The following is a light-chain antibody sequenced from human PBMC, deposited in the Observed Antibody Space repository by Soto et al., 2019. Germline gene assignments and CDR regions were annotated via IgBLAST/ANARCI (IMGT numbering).Light chain of an antibody. CDR1: QSISSY. J-gene: IGKJ4*01. V-gene: IGKV1-39*01. CDR3: QQADSFPLS. Sequence: DIQMTQSPSSLSASVGDRVTITCRASQSISSYLNWYQQKPGKAPKLLIYAASVLQSGVPSRFSGSGYGTDFTLTISSLQPEDFVTYYCQQADSFPLSFGGGTKVDIK. CDR2: AAS.